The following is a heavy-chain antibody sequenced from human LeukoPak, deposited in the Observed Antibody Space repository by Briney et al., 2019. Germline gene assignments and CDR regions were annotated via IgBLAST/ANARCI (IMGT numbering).Heavy chain of an antibody. J-gene: IGHJ4*02. CDR1: GYTFAAYY. CDR3: ASGGVAATELLDY. CDR2: INPNSGGT. V-gene: IGHV1-2*02. Sequence: ASVKVSCKASGYTFAAYYMHWVRQAPGQGLEWMGWINPNSGGTNYAQKFQGRVTMTRDTSTSTAYMELSRLRSDDTAVYYRASGGVAATELLDYWGQGTLVTVSS. D-gene: IGHD6-13*01.